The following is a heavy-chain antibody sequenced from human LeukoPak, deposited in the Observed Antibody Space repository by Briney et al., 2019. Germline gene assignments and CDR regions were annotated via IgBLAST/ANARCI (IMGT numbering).Heavy chain of an antibody. V-gene: IGHV1-8*01. CDR3: KRGRAAGD. Sequence: AASVTVSCKASGYTFTNNDINWVRQATGQGIEWMGWVSPDSGDTGYAPNFRGRVTMTTDTSINTAYMELTSLTSEDTAIYYCKRGRAAGDWSQGTLVTVSS. D-gene: IGHD6-19*01. CDR1: GYTFTNND. CDR2: VSPDSGDT. J-gene: IGHJ4*02.